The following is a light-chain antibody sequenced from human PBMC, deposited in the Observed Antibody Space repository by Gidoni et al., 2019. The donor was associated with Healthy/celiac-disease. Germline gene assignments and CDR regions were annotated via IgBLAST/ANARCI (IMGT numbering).Light chain of an antibody. CDR3: SSYTSSSTPYV. J-gene: IGLJ1*01. Sequence: QSALTQPASVSGSPGQSITISCTGTSSDVCGYNYVSWYQQHPGQAPKLMIYEVSNRPSGVSNRFSGSKSGNTASLTISGLQAEDEADYYCSSYTSSSTPYVFGTGTKVTVL. CDR1: SSDVCGYNY. V-gene: IGLV2-14*01. CDR2: EVS.